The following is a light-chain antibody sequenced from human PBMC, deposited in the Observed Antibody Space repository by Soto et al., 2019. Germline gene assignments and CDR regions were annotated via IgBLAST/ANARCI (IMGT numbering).Light chain of an antibody. CDR1: QNVRSN. CDR2: AAS. Sequence: EIVMTQSPATLSVSPGERVTLSCRASQNVRSNLAWYQQKPGQAPRLLIYAASTRATGIPARFSGSGSGTEFTLTISSLQSEDFTLYYCQQYNQWPRGTFGQGTKVDIK. V-gene: IGKV3-15*01. CDR3: QQYNQWPRGT. J-gene: IGKJ1*01.